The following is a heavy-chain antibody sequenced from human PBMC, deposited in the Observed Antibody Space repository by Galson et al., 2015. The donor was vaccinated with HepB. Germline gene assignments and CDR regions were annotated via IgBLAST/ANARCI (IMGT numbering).Heavy chain of an antibody. CDR2: ILYDGSNE. V-gene: IGHV3-30*03. D-gene: IGHD2-2*02. CDR3: ARDEVQGVRPAAISFDY. J-gene: IGHJ4*02. CDR1: GFTFSNYG. Sequence: SLRLSCAASGFTFSNYGMSWVRQAPGKGLEWVAVILYDGSNEYYADSVKGRFTVSRDNSKSTLYLQMNSLRVEDTAVYYCARDEVQGVRPAAISFDYWGQGTVVTVPS.